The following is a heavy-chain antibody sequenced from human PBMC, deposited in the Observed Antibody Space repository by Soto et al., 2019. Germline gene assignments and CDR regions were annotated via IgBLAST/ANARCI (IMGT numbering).Heavy chain of an antibody. J-gene: IGHJ4*02. V-gene: IGHV1-58*01. CDR2: IVVGSGNT. CDR3: AADGGDTAIAPYYFDY. CDR1: GVTFTSSA. D-gene: IGHD5-18*01. Sequence: ASVKVSCKASGVTFTSSAVKWLRQARGQRLEWIGWIVVGSGNTNYAQKFQERVTITRDMSTSTAYMELSSLRSEDTAVYYCAADGGDTAIAPYYFDYWGQGTLVTVSS.